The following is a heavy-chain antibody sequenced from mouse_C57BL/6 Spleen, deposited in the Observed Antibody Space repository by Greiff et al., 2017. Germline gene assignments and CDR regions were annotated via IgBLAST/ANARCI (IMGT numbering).Heavy chain of an antibody. CDR1: GFTFSSYA. Sequence: EVKLVASGEGLVKPGGSLKLSCAASGFTFSSYAMSWVRQTPEKRLEWVAYISSGGDYIYYADTVKGRFTITRDNARNTLYLQMSSLKSEDTAMYYWTRDGDSNLDYWGQGTTLTVSS. CDR3: TRDGDSNLDY. V-gene: IGHV5-9-1*02. J-gene: IGHJ2*01. D-gene: IGHD2-5*01. CDR2: ISSGGDYI.